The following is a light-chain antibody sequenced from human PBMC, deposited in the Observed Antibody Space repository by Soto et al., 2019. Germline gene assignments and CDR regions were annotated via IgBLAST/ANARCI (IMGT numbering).Light chain of an antibody. Sequence: QPELTQSPSASASLGASVKLTCTLSSGHNNYAIAWHQQQPEKGPRYLMNLNSDGSHSKGDGIPDRFSGSSSGAERYLTISSLQSEDEADYYCQTWGTGIRVFGGGTKVTVL. CDR1: SGHNNYA. CDR2: LNSDGSH. V-gene: IGLV4-69*01. CDR3: QTWGTGIRV. J-gene: IGLJ3*02.